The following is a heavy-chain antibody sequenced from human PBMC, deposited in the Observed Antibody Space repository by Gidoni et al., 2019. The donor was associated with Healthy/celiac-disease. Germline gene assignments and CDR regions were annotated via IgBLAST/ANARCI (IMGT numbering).Heavy chain of an antibody. D-gene: IGHD6-13*01. V-gene: IGHV3-21*01. Sequence: EVQLVESGGGLVKPGGSLRLSCEASGCTFSSYSMNWVRQAPGKVLEWVSSISSSSSYISYADSVKGRFTISRDNAKNSLYLQMNSLRAEDTAVYYCARDPAAGEFDYWGQGTLVTVSS. CDR1: GCTFSSYS. CDR3: ARDPAAGEFDY. J-gene: IGHJ4*02. CDR2: ISSSSSYI.